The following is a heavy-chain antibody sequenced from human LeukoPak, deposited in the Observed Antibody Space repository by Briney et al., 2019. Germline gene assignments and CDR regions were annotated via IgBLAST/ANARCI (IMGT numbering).Heavy chain of an antibody. J-gene: IGHJ4*02. D-gene: IGHD6-13*01. CDR1: GGSISNSNW. Sequence: NPSETLSLTCAVSGGSISNSNWWSWVRQPPGKGLEWIGEIYHTGSTNYNPSLKSRVTISVDESKNQFSLELTSVTAADTAVYYCARGFHSNSWYIDYWGQGTLVTVSS. CDR3: ARGFHSNSWYIDY. CDR2: IYHTGST. V-gene: IGHV4-4*02.